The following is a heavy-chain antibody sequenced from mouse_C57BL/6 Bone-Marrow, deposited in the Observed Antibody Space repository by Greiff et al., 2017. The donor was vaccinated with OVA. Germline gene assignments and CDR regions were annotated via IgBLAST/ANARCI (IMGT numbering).Heavy chain of an antibody. CDR3: AREIYYYGSSFDY. CDR1: GYAFTNYL. Sequence: VKLQESGAELVRPGTSVKVSCKASGYAFTNYLIEWVKQRPGQGLEWIGVINPGSGGTNYNEKFKGKATLTADKSSSTAYMQLSSLTSEDSAVYFCAREIYYYGSSFDYWGQGTTLTVSS. CDR2: INPGSGGT. V-gene: IGHV1-54*01. J-gene: IGHJ2*01. D-gene: IGHD1-1*01.